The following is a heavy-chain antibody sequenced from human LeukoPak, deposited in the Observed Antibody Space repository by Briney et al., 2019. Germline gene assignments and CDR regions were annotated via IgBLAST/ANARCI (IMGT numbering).Heavy chain of an antibody. V-gene: IGHV3-23*01. J-gene: IGHJ4*02. CDR1: GFTFSDYG. CDR3: AKDGGGYDSSGSLDY. D-gene: IGHD3-22*01. Sequence: GGTLRLSCAASGFTFSDYGMSWVRQAPGKGLEWVSGISGSGGDTYYADSVKGRFTISRDNSKNTLYLQMNSLRAEDTAVYYCAKDGGGYDSSGSLDYWGQGTLVTVSS. CDR2: ISGSGGDT.